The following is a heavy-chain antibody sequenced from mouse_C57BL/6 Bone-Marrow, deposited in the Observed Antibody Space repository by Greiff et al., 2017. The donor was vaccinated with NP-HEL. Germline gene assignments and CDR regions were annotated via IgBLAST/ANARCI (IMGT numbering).Heavy chain of an antibody. CDR2: TFYSGIT. CDR1: GFSINSDCY. V-gene: IGHV3-3*01. Sequence: QSGPRLVRPSQTLSLTCTVTGFSINSDCYWIWIRQFPGNKLEYIGYTFYSGITYYNPSLESRTYITRDTSTNQFSLKLSSVTTEDTATDYCARGGYGNYVGAMDYWGQGTSVTVSS. J-gene: IGHJ4*01. CDR3: ARGGYGNYVGAMDY. D-gene: IGHD2-10*02.